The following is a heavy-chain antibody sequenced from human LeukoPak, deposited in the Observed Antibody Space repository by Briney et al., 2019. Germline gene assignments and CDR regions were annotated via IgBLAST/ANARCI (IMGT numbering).Heavy chain of an antibody. CDR2: ISANNGET. V-gene: IGHV1-18*04. CDR1: GYTFTNYG. Sequence: ASVKVSCKASGYTFTNYGISWVRQAPGQGLEWMSWISANNGETRYAQNFQGRVTMSTDTSTTTAYMELTSLRSDDTVVYYCARVPPSAHQLVSSDYWGQGTQVTVSS. CDR3: ARVPPSAHQLVSSDY. J-gene: IGHJ4*02. D-gene: IGHD6-13*01.